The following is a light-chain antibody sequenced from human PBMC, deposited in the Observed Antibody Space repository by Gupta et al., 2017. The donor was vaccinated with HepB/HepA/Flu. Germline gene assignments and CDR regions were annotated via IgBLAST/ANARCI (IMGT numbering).Light chain of an antibody. V-gene: IGKV3-20*01. J-gene: IGKJ2*01. CDR3: QQYEISPTT. CDR1: HSVSSNY. Sequence: EIVLTQSPGTLSLSPGERATLSCRASHSVSSNYLAWYQRKSGQAPRLLIYGASSRATGIPDRFSGSGSGTEFTLAISRLEPEDFAVYYCQQYEISPTTFGQGTKLEIK. CDR2: GAS.